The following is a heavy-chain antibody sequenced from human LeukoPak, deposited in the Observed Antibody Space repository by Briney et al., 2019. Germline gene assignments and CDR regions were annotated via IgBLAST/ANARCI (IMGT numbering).Heavy chain of an antibody. J-gene: IGHJ6*02. CDR1: GFTFSNSW. Sequence: GGSLRLSCVASGFTFSNSWMQWVRQVPGKGLVWVSRINTDGTSTSYADSVRGRFIISRDNAKNTLYLQMNSLRAEDTAVYYCARPQQGGTTRSHGLDVWGQGTTVTVSS. CDR3: ARPQQGGTTRSHGLDV. V-gene: IGHV3-74*01. D-gene: IGHD2-2*01. CDR2: INTDGTST.